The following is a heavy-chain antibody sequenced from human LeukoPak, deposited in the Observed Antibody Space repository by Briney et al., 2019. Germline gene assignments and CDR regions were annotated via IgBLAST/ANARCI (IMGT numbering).Heavy chain of an antibody. D-gene: IGHD3-3*01. V-gene: IGHV1-69*04. CDR1: RGTFSSYA. J-gene: IGHJ6*02. CDR3: VLGRSGGGRMDV. Sequence: GASVKVSCKASRGTFSSYAISWVRQTPGQGLECMGRNIPIVTKINYAQKFQDRVTLTADKSTTAYMELSSLRFEDTAVYFCVLGRSGGGRMDVWGQGTMVTVS. CDR2: NIPIVTKI.